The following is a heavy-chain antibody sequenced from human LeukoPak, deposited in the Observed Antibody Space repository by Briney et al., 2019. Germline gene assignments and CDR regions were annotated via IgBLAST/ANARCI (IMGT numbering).Heavy chain of an antibody. CDR1: GFTFSNAW. V-gene: IGHV4-34*01. CDR2: INHSGST. CDR3: ARAYYYDSSGYYSDWYFDL. D-gene: IGHD3-22*01. Sequence: GSLRLSCAASGFTFSNAWMSWVRQAPGKGLEWIGEINHSGSTNYNPSLKSRVTISVDTSKNQFSLRLSSVTAADTAVYYCARAYYYDSSGYYSDWYFDLWGRGTLVTVSS. J-gene: IGHJ2*01.